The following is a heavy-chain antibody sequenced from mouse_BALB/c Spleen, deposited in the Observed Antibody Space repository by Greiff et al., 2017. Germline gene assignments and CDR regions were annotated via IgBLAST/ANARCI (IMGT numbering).Heavy chain of an antibody. CDR3: ARPYRGYAMDY. Sequence: QVQLKQSGAELMKPGASVKISCKATGYTFSSYWIEWVKQRPGHGLEWIGEILPGSGSTNYNEKFKGKATFTADTSSNTAYMQLSSLTSEDSAVYYCARPYRGYAMDYWGQGTSVTVSS. CDR1: GYTFSSYW. J-gene: IGHJ4*01. D-gene: IGHD2-14*01. CDR2: ILPGSGST. V-gene: IGHV1-9*01.